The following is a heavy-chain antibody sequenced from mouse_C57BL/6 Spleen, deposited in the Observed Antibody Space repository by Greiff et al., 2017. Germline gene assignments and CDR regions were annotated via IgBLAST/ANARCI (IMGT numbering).Heavy chain of an antibody. Sequence: VQLQQPGAELVKPGASVKMSCKASGYPFTSYWITWVKQRPGQGLEWIGDIYPGSGSTNYNEKFKSKATLTVDTSSSTAYMQLISLTSEDSAVYYGASYYGHDEGAVFDYWGQGTTLTLSS. CDR1: GYPFTSYW. CDR2: IYPGSGST. V-gene: IGHV1-55*01. J-gene: IGHJ2*01. CDR3: ASYYGHDEGAVFDY. D-gene: IGHD2-2*01.